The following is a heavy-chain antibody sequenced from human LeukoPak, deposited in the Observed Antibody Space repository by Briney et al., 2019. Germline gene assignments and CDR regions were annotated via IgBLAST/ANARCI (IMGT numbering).Heavy chain of an antibody. D-gene: IGHD2-15*01. Sequence: PGRSLRLSCAASGFNFSNYAIHWVRQAPGKGLEWVAVISYDGRNKLYADSVKGRFTISRDNSKNTLYLQMNSQRVEDTAVYYCAREKGYCSGGSCPDAFDIWGQGTMVTVSS. CDR1: GFNFSNYA. CDR3: AREKGYCSGGSCPDAFDI. J-gene: IGHJ3*02. CDR2: ISYDGRNK. V-gene: IGHV3-30*04.